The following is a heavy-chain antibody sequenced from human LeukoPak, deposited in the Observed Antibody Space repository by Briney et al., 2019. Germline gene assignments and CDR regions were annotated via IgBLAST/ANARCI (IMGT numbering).Heavy chain of an antibody. CDR2: ISVNGGAM. Sequence: PGESLRLSCTASGFTFSGYEMTWVRQAPGKGLEWMSYISVNGGAMHYADSVRGRFTTSRDDAKNSLYLHMNSLRVEDTAIYYCARKTDRLGAVGRDRYFDLWGRGTLITVSS. D-gene: IGHD6-13*01. CDR1: GFTFSGYE. CDR3: ARKTDRLGAVGRDRYFDL. J-gene: IGHJ2*01. V-gene: IGHV3-48*03.